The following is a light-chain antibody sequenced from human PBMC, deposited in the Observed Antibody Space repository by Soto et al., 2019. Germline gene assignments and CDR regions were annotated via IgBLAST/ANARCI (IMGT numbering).Light chain of an antibody. CDR2: GAY. V-gene: IGKV3-20*01. CDR3: QQYGSSPTWT. Sequence: EIVLTQAPDTLALSPGERATLPCRASQSVSCNLAWYQQKPGQAPRLLIYGAYTRATGIPDRFSGSGSGTDFTLTISRLEPEDSAVYYCQQYGSSPTWTCGQGTKVDIK. CDR1: QSVSCN. J-gene: IGKJ1*01.